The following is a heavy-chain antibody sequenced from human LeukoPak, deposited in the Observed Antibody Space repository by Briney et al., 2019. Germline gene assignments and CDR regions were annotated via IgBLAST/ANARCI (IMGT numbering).Heavy chain of an antibody. CDR2: ISGSGGNT. D-gene: IGHD3-22*01. CDR3: ATQVIVEDGTDY. CDR1: GFTFSSYA. Sequence: GGSLRLSCAASGFTFSSYAMSWVRQAPGKGLEWVSAISGSGGNTYYADSVKGRFTISRDNSKNTLYLQMKSLRGEDTAVYYCATQVIVEDGTDYWGQGTLVTVSP. V-gene: IGHV3-23*01. J-gene: IGHJ4*02.